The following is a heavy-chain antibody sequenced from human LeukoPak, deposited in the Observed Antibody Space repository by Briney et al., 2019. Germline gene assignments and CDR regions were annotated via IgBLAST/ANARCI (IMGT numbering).Heavy chain of an antibody. CDR3: AKSLHYDSSGYSHYHFYGMDV. D-gene: IGHD3-22*01. CDR2: ISYDGSNK. V-gene: IGHV3-30*18. Sequence: PGRSLRLSCAASGCTFSSYGMHWVRQAPGKGLEWMAVISYDGSNKYYGDSVKGRVTISRDNSKNTLYLQMNSLRAEDTAVYYCAKSLHYDSSGYSHYHFYGMDVWGQGTTVTVSS. CDR1: GCTFSSYG. J-gene: IGHJ6*02.